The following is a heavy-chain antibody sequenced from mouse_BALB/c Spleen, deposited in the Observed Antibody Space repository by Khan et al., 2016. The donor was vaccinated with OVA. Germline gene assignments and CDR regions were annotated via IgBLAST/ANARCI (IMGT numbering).Heavy chain of an antibody. J-gene: IGHJ3*01. CDR1: GYTFTSYW. V-gene: IGHV1-5*01. D-gene: IGHD2-2*01. CDR2: IYPGNSDT. Sequence: VQLQQSGTVLARPGTSVKMSCKASGYTFTSYWMHWVKQRPGQGLEWIGAIYPGNSDTSYNQKFKGKAKLTAVTSTSIAYMELSSLTNEDSAVYYCTRFGYLFAYWGQGTLVTVSA. CDR3: TRFGYLFAY.